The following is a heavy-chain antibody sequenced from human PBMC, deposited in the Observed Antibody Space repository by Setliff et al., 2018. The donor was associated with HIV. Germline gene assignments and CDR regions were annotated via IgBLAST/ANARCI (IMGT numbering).Heavy chain of an antibody. CDR2: ISSSGSTI. CDR3: ARESKGAMALEIFDY. CDR1: GFTFNNYA. J-gene: IGHJ4*02. D-gene: IGHD1-26*01. Sequence: GGSLRLSCAASGFTFNNYAMSWVRQAPGKGLEWVSDISSSGSTIYYADSVKGRFSISRDNAKISLFLQMNSLRAEDTAVYYCARESKGAMALEIFDYWGQGTLVTVSS. V-gene: IGHV3-48*03.